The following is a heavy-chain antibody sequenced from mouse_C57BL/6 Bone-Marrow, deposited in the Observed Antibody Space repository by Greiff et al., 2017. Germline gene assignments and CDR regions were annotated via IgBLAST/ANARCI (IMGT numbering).Heavy chain of an antibody. Sequence: QVQLQQSGAELARPGASVKLSCKASGYTFTSYGISWVKQRTGQSLEWIGEIYPRSGNTYYNEKFKGKATLTADKSSSTAYMELRSLTSEDSAVYFCARGGQLRPYYFDYWGQGTTLTVSS. D-gene: IGHD3-2*02. CDR1: GYTFTSYG. CDR2: IYPRSGNT. CDR3: ARGGQLRPYYFDY. J-gene: IGHJ2*01. V-gene: IGHV1-81*01.